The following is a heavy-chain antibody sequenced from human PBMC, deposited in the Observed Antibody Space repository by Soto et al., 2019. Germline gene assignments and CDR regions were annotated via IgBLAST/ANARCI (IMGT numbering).Heavy chain of an antibody. Sequence: GESLKISCKGSGYSFTSYWISWVRQMPGKGLEWMGRIDPSDSYTNYSPSFQGHVTISADKSISTAYLQWSSLKASDTAMYYCASGQRFLEWLLFDFWGQGTLVTVSS. D-gene: IGHD3-3*01. CDR2: IDPSDSYT. CDR1: GYSFTSYW. CDR3: ASGQRFLEWLLFDF. V-gene: IGHV5-10-1*01. J-gene: IGHJ4*02.